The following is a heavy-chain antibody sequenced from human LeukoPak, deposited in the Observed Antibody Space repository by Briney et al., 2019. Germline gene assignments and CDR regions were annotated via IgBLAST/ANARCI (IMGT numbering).Heavy chain of an antibody. CDR2: VSWDGGST. CDR1: GFYLDDFA. Sequence: GGSLRLACAAYGFYLDDFAMHWVRQAGGRGLEWLSLVSWDGGSTYYSDSVKGRFTISRDNSKNSLSLQMNSLRAEDTALYYCAKGYYSGYDSGAFDHWGQGTLVTVSS. J-gene: IGHJ4*02. D-gene: IGHD5-12*01. V-gene: IGHV3-43D*03. CDR3: AKGYYSGYDSGAFDH.